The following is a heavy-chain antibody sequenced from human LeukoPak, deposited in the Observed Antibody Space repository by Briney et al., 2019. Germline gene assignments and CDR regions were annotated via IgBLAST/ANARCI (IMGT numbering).Heavy chain of an antibody. CDR1: GYTFASYW. Sequence: GESLKISCEASGYTFASYWIGWVRHMPGKGLEWMGIILPGDSGTRYCPSFQGHATISADKSISTSYLQWSSLKASDTAMYYCTTYTFGFYWGQGTLVTVSS. J-gene: IGHJ4*02. CDR3: TTYTFGFY. CDR2: ILPGDSGT. D-gene: IGHD1-14*01. V-gene: IGHV5-51*01.